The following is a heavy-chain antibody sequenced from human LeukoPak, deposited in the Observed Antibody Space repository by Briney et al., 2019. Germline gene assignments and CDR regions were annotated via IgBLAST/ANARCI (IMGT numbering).Heavy chain of an antibody. CDR1: GGSISSYY. D-gene: IGHD3-10*01. CDR3: ARRAAMVRGAALDY. V-gene: IGHV4-59*01. CDR2: IYYSGST. Sequence: SETLSLTCTVSGGSISSYYWSWIRQPPGKGLEWIGYIYYSGSTNYNPSLKSRVTISVDTSKNQFSPKLSSVTAADTAVYYCARRAAMVRGAALDYWGQGTLVTVSS. J-gene: IGHJ4*02.